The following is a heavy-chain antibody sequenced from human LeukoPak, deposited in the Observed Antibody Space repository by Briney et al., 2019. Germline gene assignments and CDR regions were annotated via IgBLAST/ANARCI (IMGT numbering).Heavy chain of an antibody. D-gene: IGHD6-19*01. CDR1: GVTFRTSA. J-gene: IGHJ5*02. Sequence: GTSLRLSCEVSGVTFRTSAMWWVPGAPGKGLGRVVLIVYDGSSKYYADSVKGRFTISRDNSRNTLYLQMNSLKTDDTAVYYCGRDVSAVAGTAWFDPWGQGTLVTVSS. V-gene: IGHV3-30*04. CDR3: GRDVSAVAGTAWFDP. CDR2: IVYDGSSK.